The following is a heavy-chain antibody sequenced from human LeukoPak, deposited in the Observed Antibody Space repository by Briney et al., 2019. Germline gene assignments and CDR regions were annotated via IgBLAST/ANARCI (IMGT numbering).Heavy chain of an antibody. V-gene: IGHV1-2*02. CDR3: ARAPGCSSTGCYEQENWFDP. Sequence: GASVKVSCKASGYTFTGYYMHWVRQAPGQGLEWMGWINPNSGGTNYAQKFQGRVTMTRDTSISTAYMELSRLRSDDTAVYYCARAPGCSSTGCYEQENWFDPGGQGTLVTASS. CDR1: GYTFTGYY. J-gene: IGHJ5*02. D-gene: IGHD2-2*01. CDR2: INPNSGGT.